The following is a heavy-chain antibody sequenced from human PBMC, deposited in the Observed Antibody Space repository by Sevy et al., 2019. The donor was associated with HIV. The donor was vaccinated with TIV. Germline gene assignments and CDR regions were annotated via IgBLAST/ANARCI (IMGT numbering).Heavy chain of an antibody. J-gene: IGHJ5*02. Sequence: ASMKVSCKASGGTFSSYAISWVRQAPGQGLEWMGRIIPIFGTANYAQKFQGRVTITADESTSTAYMELSSLRSEDTAVYYCARDLLGTMVRGVIMDWVDPWGQGTLVTVSS. CDR2: IIPIFGTA. V-gene: IGHV1-69*13. CDR1: GGTFSSYA. CDR3: ARDLLGTMVRGVIMDWVDP. D-gene: IGHD3-10*01.